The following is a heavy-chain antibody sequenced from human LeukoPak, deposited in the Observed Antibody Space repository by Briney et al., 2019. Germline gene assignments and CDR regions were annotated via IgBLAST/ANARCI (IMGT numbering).Heavy chain of an antibody. V-gene: IGHV4-38-2*02. CDR2: IYRSGST. CDR3: ARDRIAAALDAFDI. CDR1: GYSISSGYY. J-gene: IGHJ3*02. Sequence: PSETLSLTCTVSGYSISSGYYWGWIRQPPGKGLEWIGSIYRSGSTYYNPSLKSRVTISVDTSKNQFSLKLSSVTAADTAVYYCARDRIAAALDAFDIWGQGTMVTVSS. D-gene: IGHD6-13*01.